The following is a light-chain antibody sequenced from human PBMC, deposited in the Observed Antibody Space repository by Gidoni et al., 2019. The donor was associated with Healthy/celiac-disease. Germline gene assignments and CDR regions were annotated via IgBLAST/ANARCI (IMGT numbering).Light chain of an antibody. CDR2: AAS. Sequence: DRVTITCRASQSISSYLNWYQQKPGQAPKLLIYAASSLQSGVPSRFSGSGSGTDFTLTISSLQPEDFATYYCQQSYSTPCSFGQGTKLEIK. CDR1: QSISSY. J-gene: IGKJ2*04. V-gene: IGKV1-39*01. CDR3: QQSYSTPCS.